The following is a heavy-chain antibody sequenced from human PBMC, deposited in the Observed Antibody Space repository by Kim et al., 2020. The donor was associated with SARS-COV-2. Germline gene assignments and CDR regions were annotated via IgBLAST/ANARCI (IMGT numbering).Heavy chain of an antibody. CDR3: ARDLRSGSPDY. D-gene: IGHD1-26*01. J-gene: IGHJ4*02. CDR2: T. V-gene: IGHV4-59*01. Sequence: TDYSPSLKHRLTVSVYTSKNHFSLKLSSMTAAGTAVYYCARDLRSGSPDYWGQGTLVTVSS.